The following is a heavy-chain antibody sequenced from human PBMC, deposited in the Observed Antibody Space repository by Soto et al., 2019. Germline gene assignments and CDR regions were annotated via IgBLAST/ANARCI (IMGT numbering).Heavy chain of an antibody. CDR1: GYSRFSYYS. V-gene: IGHV3-48*01. CDR2: ISGSGYPI. CDR3: ARVRGHSYGYVDY. J-gene: IGHJ4*02. D-gene: IGHD5-18*01. Sequence: GGSLRLSCAASGYSRFSYYSMNWVRQAPGKGLEWVSFISGSGYPIYYADSVRGRFTISRDNAKNSLSLQMDSLRVEDTAVYYCARVRGHSYGYVDYWGQGTLVTVS.